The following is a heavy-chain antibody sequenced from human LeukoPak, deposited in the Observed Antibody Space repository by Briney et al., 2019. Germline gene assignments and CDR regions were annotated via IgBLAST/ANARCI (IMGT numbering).Heavy chain of an antibody. V-gene: IGHV3-73*01. CDR3: TRHPDPPDYGDYALGY. D-gene: IGHD4-17*01. CDR2: IRSKANSYAT. CDR1: GFTFSGSA. Sequence: GESLRLSCAASGFTFSGSAMHWVRQASGKGLEWVGRIRSKANSYATAYAASVKGRFTISRDDSKNTAYLQMNSLKTEDTAVYYCTRHPDPPDYGDYALGYWGQGTLVTVSS. J-gene: IGHJ4*02.